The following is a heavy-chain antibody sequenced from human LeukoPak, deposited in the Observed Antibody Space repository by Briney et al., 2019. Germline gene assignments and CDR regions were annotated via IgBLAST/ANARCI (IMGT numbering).Heavy chain of an antibody. D-gene: IGHD6-13*01. J-gene: IGHJ3*02. V-gene: IGHV1-2*02. Sequence: EASVKVSCKASGYTFTGYNMHWVRQAPGQGLEWMGWINPNSDGTNYAQKFQGRVTMTGDTSISTAYMELSRLTSDDTAVYYCARDPAGIAAADAFDIWGQGTMVTVSS. CDR3: ARDPAGIAAADAFDI. CDR1: GYTFTGYN. CDR2: INPNSDGT.